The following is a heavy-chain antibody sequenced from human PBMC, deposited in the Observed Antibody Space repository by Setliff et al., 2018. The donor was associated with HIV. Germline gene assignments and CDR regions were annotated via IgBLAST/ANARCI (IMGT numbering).Heavy chain of an antibody. D-gene: IGHD3-22*01. CDR2: IYYNGTT. V-gene: IGHV4-59*08. CDR3: ARQFGSGFYFDY. J-gene: IGHJ4*02. Sequence: PSETLSLTCTVSGDSISSQDWTWIRQPPGRGLEWIGHIYYNGTTNYNPSIKSRVTISVDTSKNQLSLKLTSVTAADTALYSCARQFGSGFYFDYWGRGTLVT. CDR1: GDSISSQD.